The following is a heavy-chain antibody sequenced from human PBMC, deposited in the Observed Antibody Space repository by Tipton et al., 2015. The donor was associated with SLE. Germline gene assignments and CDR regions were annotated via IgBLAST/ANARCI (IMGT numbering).Heavy chain of an antibody. D-gene: IGHD1-14*01. V-gene: IGHV3-21*03. Sequence: SLRLSCAASGFTFKTSNMNWVRQAPGKGLEWVSSISTGSYIYYADSVKGRFTVSRDNAKNSLYLQMNSLRAEDTGVYYCARADDHPGRYYFDYWGQGTLVTVSS. CDR3: ARADDHPGRYYFDY. CDR2: ISTGSYI. CDR1: GFTFKTSN. J-gene: IGHJ4*02.